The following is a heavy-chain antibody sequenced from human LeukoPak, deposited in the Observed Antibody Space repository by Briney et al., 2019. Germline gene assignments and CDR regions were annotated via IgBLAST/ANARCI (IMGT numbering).Heavy chain of an antibody. CDR1: GFTFSSFA. CDR3: AKGRNGFDY. Sequence: PGGSLRLSCAASGFTFSSFAMTWVRQAPGKGLEWVSNIDEGGGSTYYADSVKGRFTISRGNSKNTLYLQMNSLRAEDTAVYYCAKGRNGFDYWGQGSPVTVSS. V-gene: IGHV3-23*01. CDR2: IDEGGGST. J-gene: IGHJ4*02.